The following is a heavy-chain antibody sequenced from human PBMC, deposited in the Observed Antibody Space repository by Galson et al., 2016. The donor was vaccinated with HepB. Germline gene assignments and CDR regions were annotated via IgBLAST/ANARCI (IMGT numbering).Heavy chain of an antibody. Sequence: ETLSLTCTVSGGSISSNSYYWGWIRQSPGKGLEWIGSLYYNGNTYYNSSLKSRVTISVGTSDTQFSLKMTSMTASDTAVYYCARLYPFDFWGQGALVIVSS. CDR3: ARLYPFDF. CDR2: LYYNGNT. J-gene: IGHJ4*02. D-gene: IGHD2-2*01. CDR1: GGSISSNSYY. V-gene: IGHV4-39*01.